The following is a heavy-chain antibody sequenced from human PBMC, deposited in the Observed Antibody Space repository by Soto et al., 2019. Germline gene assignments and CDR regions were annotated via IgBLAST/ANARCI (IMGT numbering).Heavy chain of an antibody. D-gene: IGHD6-13*01. CDR3: ARTAGGRVRGALDI. V-gene: IGHV3-30-3*01. CDR1: GFTFSSYG. Sequence: XVSLSLTCVASGFTFSSYGMHWVRQAPGKGLEWVAVIPNTENKKYYADSVKGRFTISRDNSQNTLFLQMDSLMSEDTAVYYCARTAGGRVRGALDIWGQGTMVTVSS. CDR2: IPNTENKK. J-gene: IGHJ3*02.